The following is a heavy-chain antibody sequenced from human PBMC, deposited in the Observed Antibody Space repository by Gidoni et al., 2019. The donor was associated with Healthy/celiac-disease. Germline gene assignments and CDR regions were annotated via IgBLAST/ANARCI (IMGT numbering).Heavy chain of an antibody. CDR1: GGSFSGYY. CDR3: ARERRYCSSTSCLTLTVYFDY. V-gene: IGHV4-34*01. CDR2: INHSGST. D-gene: IGHD2-2*01. J-gene: IGHJ4*02. Sequence: QVQLQQWGAGLLKPSETLSLTCAVYGGSFSGYYWSWIRQPPGKGLELIGEINHSGSTNYNPSLKSRVTISVDTSKNQFSLKLSSVTAADTAVYYCARERRYCSSTSCLTLTVYFDYWGQGTLVTVSS.